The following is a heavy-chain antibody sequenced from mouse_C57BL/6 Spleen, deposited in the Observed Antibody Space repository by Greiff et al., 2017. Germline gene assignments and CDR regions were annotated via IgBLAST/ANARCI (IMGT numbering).Heavy chain of an antibody. J-gene: IGHJ4*01. CDR3: ARKEGYRDAMDY. CDR1: GFSLTSYG. CDR2: IWRGGST. D-gene: IGHD2-2*01. V-gene: IGHV2-2*01. Sequence: QVQLQQSGPGLVQPSQSLSITCTASGFSLTSYGVHWVRQSPGKGLEWLGVIWRGGSTAYNAAFISRLSISKDNSKSQVFFKMNSLQADDTAIYYCARKEGYRDAMDYWGQGTSVTVSS.